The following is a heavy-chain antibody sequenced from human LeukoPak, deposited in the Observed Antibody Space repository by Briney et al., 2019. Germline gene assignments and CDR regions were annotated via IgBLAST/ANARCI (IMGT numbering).Heavy chain of an antibody. CDR1: GFTFSTYS. J-gene: IGHJ4*02. D-gene: IGHD5-18*01. CDR2: ISTGSSTI. Sequence: GGSLKLSCAASGFTFSTYSMNWVRQAPGKGLEWVSFISTGSSTIYYADSVKGRFTISRDNAKNSLYLQMNSLRDEDTAVYYCARVAEIQLWLRSAFDYWGQGTLVTVSS. V-gene: IGHV3-48*02. CDR3: ARVAEIQLWLRSAFDY.